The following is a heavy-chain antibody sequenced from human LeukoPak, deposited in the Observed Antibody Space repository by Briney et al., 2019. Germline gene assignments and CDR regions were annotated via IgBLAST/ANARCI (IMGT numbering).Heavy chain of an antibody. CDR3: ARFGGGDYYGSGSYYTY. CDR1: GYTFTSYD. V-gene: IGHV1-2*02. CDR2: INPNSGGT. Sequence: ASVKVSCKASGYTFTSYDINWVRQAAGQGLEWMGWINPNSGGTNYAQKFQGRVTMTRDTSISTAYMELSRLRSDDTAVYYCARFGGGDYYGSGSYYTYWGQGTLVTVSS. J-gene: IGHJ4*02. D-gene: IGHD3-10*01.